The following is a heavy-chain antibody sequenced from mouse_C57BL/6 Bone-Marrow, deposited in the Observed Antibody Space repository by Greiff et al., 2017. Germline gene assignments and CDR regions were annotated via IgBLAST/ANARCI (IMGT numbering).Heavy chain of an antibody. CDR1: GFNIKDDY. D-gene: IGHD1-2*01. CDR2: IDPENGDT. V-gene: IGHV14-4*01. J-gene: IGHJ2*01. CDR3: TTESLITTAY. Sequence: VQLQQSGAELVRPGASVKLSCTASGFNIKDDYMHWVKQRPEQGPEWIGWIDPENGDTEYASKFQGKATITADTPSNTAYLQLSSLTSEDTAVYYCTTESLITTAYGGQGTTRTVSS.